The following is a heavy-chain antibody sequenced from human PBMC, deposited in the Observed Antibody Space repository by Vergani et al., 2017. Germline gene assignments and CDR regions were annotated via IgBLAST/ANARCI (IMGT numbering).Heavy chain of an antibody. D-gene: IGHD1-26*01. CDR1: GYTFSNYY. J-gene: IGHJ4*02. CDR3: ARRGRWYSGSYPDY. CDR2: INPSGGHT. V-gene: IGHV1-46*01. Sequence: QVQVVQSGAEVKKSGASVKVSCKTSGYTFSNYYMHWVRQAPGQGLEWMGIINPSGGHTNYAQKFQGRVTMTRDTSTSTVYMELSSLRSEDTAIYYCARRGRWYSGSYPDYWGQGTLVTVSS.